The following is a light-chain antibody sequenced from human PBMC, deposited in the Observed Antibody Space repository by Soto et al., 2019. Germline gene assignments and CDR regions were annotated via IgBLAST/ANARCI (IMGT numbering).Light chain of an antibody. CDR2: GTS. J-gene: IGKJ1*01. V-gene: IGKV3-20*01. Sequence: EIVLTQSPGTLSLSPGERATLSCRASQSVTNNYLAWYQRTPGQPPRLLIYGTSYRSTDIPRRFSGSGAGTDFTLTITRLEPEDFAVYCRQQYGSSPPTFGQGTKVEIK. CDR1: QSVTNNY. CDR3: QQYGSSPPT.